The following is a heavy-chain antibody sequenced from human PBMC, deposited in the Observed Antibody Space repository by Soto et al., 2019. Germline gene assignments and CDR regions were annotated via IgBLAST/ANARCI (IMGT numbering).Heavy chain of an antibody. D-gene: IGHD6-13*01. J-gene: IGHJ3*02. CDR1: GYNFANYW. CDR2: IFPGDSDT. Sequence: GESLKISCKGSGYNFANYWIGWVRQMPGKGLEWMGMIFPGDSDTKNSPSLQGQITMSVDKSDSSAYLQWRSLKASDTAMYYCTAGYTTGPDAFDIWGQGTMVTVSS. V-gene: IGHV5-51*01. CDR3: TAGYTTGPDAFDI.